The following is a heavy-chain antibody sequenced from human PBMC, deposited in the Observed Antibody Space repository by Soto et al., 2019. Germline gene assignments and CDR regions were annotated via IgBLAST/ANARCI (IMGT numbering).Heavy chain of an antibody. CDR2: ISYDGSNK. D-gene: IGHD2-8*02. CDR3: ARDPGGGVGESGS. Sequence: QVQLVESGGGVVQPGRSLRLSCAASGFTFSSYAMHWVRQAPGKGLEWVAVISYDGSNKYYADSVKGRFNISNDNSKNSLYLQVSSLGAEDTAAYYGARDPGGGVGESGSWGQGTLVTVCS. J-gene: IGHJ5*02. CDR1: GFTFSSYA. V-gene: IGHV3-30-3*01.